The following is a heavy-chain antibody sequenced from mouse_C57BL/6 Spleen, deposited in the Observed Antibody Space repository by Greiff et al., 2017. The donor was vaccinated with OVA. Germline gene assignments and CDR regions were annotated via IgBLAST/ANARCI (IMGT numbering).Heavy chain of an antibody. V-gene: IGHV5-4*01. J-gene: IGHJ4*01. CDR3: ARDSTMVTTGAMDY. D-gene: IGHD2-2*01. Sequence: DVQLVESGGGLVKPGGSLKLSCAASGFTFSSYAMSWVRQTPEKRLEWVATISDGGSYTYYPDNVKGRFTISRDNAKNNLYLQMSHLKSEDTAMYYCARDSTMVTTGAMDYWGQGTSVTVSS. CDR1: GFTFSSYA. CDR2: ISDGGSYT.